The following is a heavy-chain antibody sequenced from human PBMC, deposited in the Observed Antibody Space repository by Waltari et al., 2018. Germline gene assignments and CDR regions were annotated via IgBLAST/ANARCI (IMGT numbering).Heavy chain of an antibody. D-gene: IGHD1-26*01. Sequence: EVQLVESGGGLVQPGGSLRPSCAASGFTFSSYSMTWVRQAPGKGLEWVSYISSSSSNIYYADSVKGRFTISRDNAKNSLYLQMNSLRAEDTAVYYCTSGSYFSGYWGQGTLVTVSS. CDR2: ISSSSSNI. V-gene: IGHV3-48*01. J-gene: IGHJ4*02. CDR3: TSGSYFSGY. CDR1: GFTFSSYS.